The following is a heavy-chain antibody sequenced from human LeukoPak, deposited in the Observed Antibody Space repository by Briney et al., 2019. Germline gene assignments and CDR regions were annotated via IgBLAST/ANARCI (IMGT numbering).Heavy chain of an antibody. CDR1: GYSISSGYY. J-gene: IGHJ4*02. CDR2: IYHSGST. D-gene: IGHD2-2*01. V-gene: IGHV4-38-2*01. Sequence: PSETLSLTCAVSGYSISSGYYWGWIRQPPGKGLEWIGSIYHSGSTYYNPSLKSRVTISVDTSKNQFSLKLSSVTAADTAVYYCARGEVPAAINYFAYWGQGTLVTVSS. CDR3: ARGEVPAAINYFAY.